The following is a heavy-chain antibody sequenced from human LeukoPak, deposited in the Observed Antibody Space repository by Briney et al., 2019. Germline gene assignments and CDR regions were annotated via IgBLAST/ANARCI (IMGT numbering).Heavy chain of an antibody. D-gene: IGHD3-16*01. V-gene: IGHV4-38-2*02. CDR2: IYHSGST. CDR1: GYSISSGYY. J-gene: IGHJ4*02. Sequence: SETLSLTCTVSGYSISSGYYWGWIRQPPGKGLEWIGSIYHSGSTYYNPSLKSRVTISVDTSKNQFSLKLSSVTAADTAVYYCARTLPALGYWGQGTLVTVSS. CDR3: ARTLPALGY.